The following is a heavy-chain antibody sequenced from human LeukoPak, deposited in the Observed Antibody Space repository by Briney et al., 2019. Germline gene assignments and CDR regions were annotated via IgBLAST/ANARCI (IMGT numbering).Heavy chain of an antibody. CDR1: GYTFTSYG. CDR3: ARGSCITTTCYSKGIDY. Sequence: ASVKVSCKASGYTFTSYGISWVRQAPGQGLEWMGWISAYNGNTNYAQKLQGRVTMTTDTSTSTAYMELRSLRSDDTAVYYCARGSCITTTCYSKGIDYWGQGTLVTVSS. D-gene: IGHD2-2*01. CDR2: ISAYNGNT. J-gene: IGHJ4*02. V-gene: IGHV1-18*01.